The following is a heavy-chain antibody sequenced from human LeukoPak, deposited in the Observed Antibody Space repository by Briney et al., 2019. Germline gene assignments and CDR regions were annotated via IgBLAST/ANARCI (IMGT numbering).Heavy chain of an antibody. D-gene: IGHD2-15*01. CDR2: INPNSGGT. CDR1: GYTFTGYY. J-gene: IGHJ4*02. Sequence: ASVKVSCKASGYTFTGYYMHWVRQAPGQGLEWMGWINPNSGGTNYAQKFQGRVTMTRDTSISTAYMELSRLRSDDTAVYYCARGYCSGGSCYYCFDYWGQGTLVTVSS. CDR3: ARGYCSGGSCYYCFDY. V-gene: IGHV1-2*02.